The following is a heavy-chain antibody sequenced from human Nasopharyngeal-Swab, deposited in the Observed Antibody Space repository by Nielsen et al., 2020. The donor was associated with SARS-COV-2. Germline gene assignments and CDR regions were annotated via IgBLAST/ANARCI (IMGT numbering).Heavy chain of an antibody. Sequence: GESLKISCAASGFTFSSYGMHWVRQTPGKGREWVAVISYDGSNKYYADSVKGRFTISRDNSKNTLYLQMNSLRAEDTAVYYCAKASYYYGSGLSDAFDIWGQGTMVTVSS. CDR3: AKASYYYGSGLSDAFDI. CDR1: GFTFSSYG. J-gene: IGHJ3*02. V-gene: IGHV3-30*18. D-gene: IGHD3-10*01. CDR2: ISYDGSNK.